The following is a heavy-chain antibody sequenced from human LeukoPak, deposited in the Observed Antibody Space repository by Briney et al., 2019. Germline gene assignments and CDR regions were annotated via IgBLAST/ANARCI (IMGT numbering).Heavy chain of an antibody. V-gene: IGHV1-69*04. J-gene: IGHJ4*02. D-gene: IGHD4-23*01. CDR3: ARGIDDYGGNRPH. Sequence: SVKVSCKASRGTFSSYAISWVRQAPGQGLEWMGRIIPILGIANYAQKFQGRVTITADKSTSTAYMELSSLRSEDTAVHYCARGIDDYGGNRPHWGQGTLVTVSS. CDR2: IIPILGIA. CDR1: RGTFSSYA.